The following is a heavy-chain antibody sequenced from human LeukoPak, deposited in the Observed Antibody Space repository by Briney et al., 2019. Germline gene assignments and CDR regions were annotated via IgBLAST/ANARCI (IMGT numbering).Heavy chain of an antibody. CDR1: GFTFTSSA. D-gene: IGHD5-12*01. V-gene: IGHV1-58*02. J-gene: IGHJ4*02. CDR2: IVVSSGNT. Sequence: PVKVSCKASGFTFTSSAMQWVRQARGQRLEWIGWIVVSSGNTNYAQKFQERVTITRDMSTSTAYMELSSLRSEDTAVYYCAADYPWEGGYVNWGQGTLVTVSS. CDR3: AADYPWEGGYVN.